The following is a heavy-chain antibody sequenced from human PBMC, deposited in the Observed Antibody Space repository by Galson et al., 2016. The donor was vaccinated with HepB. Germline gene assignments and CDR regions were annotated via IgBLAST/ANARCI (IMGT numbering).Heavy chain of an antibody. CDR3: AKDRRHDYGSYYWYFDL. V-gene: IGHV3-74*01. Sequence: SLRLSCAASGFTFSSYWMHWVRQAPGKGLVWVSRISSDGSITNYADSVKGRFTISRDNAKNTLYLQMNSLRAEDTAVYYCAKDRRHDYGSYYWYFDLWGRGTLVTVSS. D-gene: IGHD4-17*01. CDR2: ISSDGSIT. J-gene: IGHJ2*01. CDR1: GFTFSSYW.